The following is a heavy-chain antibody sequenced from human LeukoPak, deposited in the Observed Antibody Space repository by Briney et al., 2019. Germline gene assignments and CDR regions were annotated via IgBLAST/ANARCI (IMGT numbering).Heavy chain of an antibody. Sequence: GGSLRLSCAASGFTFTSYAMSWVRQAPGKGLKWASAISGSGGSTYYADSVKGRFTISRDNSKNTLYLQMNSLRAEDTAVYYCAKPGDSSGWYYFDYWGQGTLVTVSS. J-gene: IGHJ4*02. V-gene: IGHV3-23*01. CDR1: GFTFTSYA. CDR3: AKPGDSSGWYYFDY. D-gene: IGHD6-19*01. CDR2: ISGSGGST.